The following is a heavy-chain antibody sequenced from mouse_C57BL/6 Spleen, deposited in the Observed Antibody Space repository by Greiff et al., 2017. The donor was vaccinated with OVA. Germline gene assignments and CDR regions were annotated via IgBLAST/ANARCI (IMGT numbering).Heavy chain of an antibody. D-gene: IGHD1-1*01. CDR1: GFSLTSYA. CDR3: ARHYYGSSYHWYFDV. CDR2: IWTGGGT. V-gene: IGHV2-9-1*01. Sequence: QVQLKQSGPGLVAPSQSLSITCTVSGFSLTSYAISWVRQPPGKGLEWLGVIWTGGGTNYNSALKSRLSISKDNSKSQVFLKMNSLQTDDTARYYCARHYYGSSYHWYFDVWGTGTTVTVSS. J-gene: IGHJ1*03.